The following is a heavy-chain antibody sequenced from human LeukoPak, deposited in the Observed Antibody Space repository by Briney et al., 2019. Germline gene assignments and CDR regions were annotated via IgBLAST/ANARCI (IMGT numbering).Heavy chain of an antibody. J-gene: IGHJ4*02. D-gene: IGHD2-2*02. CDR3: ARARGCSSTSCYTGAGEWGTFDY. CDR1: RGTFSSYA. Sequence: SVKVSCKGSRGTFSSYAISWVRQAPGQGLEWMGGIIPIFGTANYAQKFQGRVTITADESTSTAYMELSSLRSEDTAVYYCARARGCSSTSCYTGAGEWGTFDYWGQGTLVTVSS. CDR2: IIPIFGTA. V-gene: IGHV1-69*01.